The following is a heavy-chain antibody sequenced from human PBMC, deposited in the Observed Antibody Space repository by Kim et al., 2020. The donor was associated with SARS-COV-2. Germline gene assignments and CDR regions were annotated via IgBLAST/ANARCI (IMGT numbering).Heavy chain of an antibody. V-gene: IGHV3-11*01. D-gene: IGHD2-2*01. CDR3: ASSHCSSTSCYERNRFDY. Sequence: GQFPISRDNAKNSLYLQMNSLRAEDTAVYYCASSHCSSTSCYERNRFDYWGQGTLVTVSS. J-gene: IGHJ4*02.